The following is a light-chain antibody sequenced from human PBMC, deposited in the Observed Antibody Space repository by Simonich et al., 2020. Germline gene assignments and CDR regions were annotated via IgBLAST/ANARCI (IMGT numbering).Light chain of an antibody. Sequence: DIQMTQSPSSLSASVGDRVTNTCQASQDISNYLNGYQQKPGKAPKLLIYDASNLETGVPSRFSGSGSGTDFTFTISSLQPDDFATYYCQQYNSYHTFGQGTKLEIK. CDR2: DAS. CDR3: QQYNSYHT. J-gene: IGKJ2*01. V-gene: IGKV1-33*01. CDR1: QDISNY.